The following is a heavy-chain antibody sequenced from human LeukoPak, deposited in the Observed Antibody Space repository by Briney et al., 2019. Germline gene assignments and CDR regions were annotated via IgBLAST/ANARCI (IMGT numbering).Heavy chain of an antibody. V-gene: IGHV1-69*05. CDR3: ARSEGSSSVFAFDI. CDR1: GGTFSSYA. D-gene: IGHD6-6*01. Sequence: SVKVSCKASGGTFSSYAISWVRQAPGQGLEWMGGIIPIFGTANYAQKFQGRVTITTDESTSTAYMELSSLRSEDTAVYYCARSEGSSSVFAFDIWGQGTMVTVSS. J-gene: IGHJ3*02. CDR2: IIPIFGTA.